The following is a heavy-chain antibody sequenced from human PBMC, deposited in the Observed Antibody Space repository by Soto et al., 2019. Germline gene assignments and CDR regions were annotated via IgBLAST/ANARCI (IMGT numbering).Heavy chain of an antibody. Sequence: ASVKVSCKASGYTLTSYYMHWLRQAPGQGLEWMGIINPSGGSTGYAQKFQGRVTMTRDTSTSTVYMELSSLRSEDTAVYYCARPGRNYYDSSGYYYPVSGFDYWGQGTLVTVSS. J-gene: IGHJ4*02. CDR2: INPSGGST. CDR1: GYTLTSYY. CDR3: ARPGRNYYDSSGYYYPVSGFDY. V-gene: IGHV1-46*01. D-gene: IGHD3-22*01.